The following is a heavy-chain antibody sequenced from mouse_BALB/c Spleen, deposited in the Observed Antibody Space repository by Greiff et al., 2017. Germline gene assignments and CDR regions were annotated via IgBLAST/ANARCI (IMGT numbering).Heavy chain of an antibody. CDR3: ARYRRERWYFDV. CDR1: GDSITSGY. Sequence: EVNLVESGPSLVKPSQTLSLTCSVTGDSITSGYWNWIRKFPGNKLEYMGYISYSGSTYYNPSLKSRISITRDTSKNQYYLQWNSVTTEDTATYYCARYRRERWYFDVWGAGTTVTVSS. J-gene: IGHJ1*01. V-gene: IGHV3-8*02. CDR2: ISYSGST.